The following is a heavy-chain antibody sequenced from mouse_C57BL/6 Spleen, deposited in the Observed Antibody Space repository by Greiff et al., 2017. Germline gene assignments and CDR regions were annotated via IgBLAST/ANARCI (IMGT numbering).Heavy chain of an antibody. J-gene: IGHJ1*03. Sequence: QVQLQQPGAELVKPGASVKLSCKASGYTFTSYWMHWVKQRPGRGLAWIGRIDPNSGGTKYNAKFTSKATLTVDKPSSTAYMQLSSLTSEDSAGEYGSRVAGPGYFDVWGTGTTGTGAS. CDR2: IDPNSGGT. CDR3: SRVAGPGYFDV. D-gene: IGHD1-1*01. CDR1: GYTFTSYW. V-gene: IGHV1-72*01.